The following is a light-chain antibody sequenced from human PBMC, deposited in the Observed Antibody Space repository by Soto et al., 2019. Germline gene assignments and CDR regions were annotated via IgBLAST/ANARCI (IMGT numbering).Light chain of an antibody. CDR2: DAS. CDR1: QSVSSN. CDR3: HQYDNWPRT. V-gene: IGKV3-15*01. J-gene: IGKJ1*01. Sequence: EIVMTQSQATLSVSPGERATLSCRASQSVSSNLAWYQQKPGQAPRLLIYDASSRATGIPARFSGSGSRTEFTLTISGLQSEDFAVYYCHQYDNWPRTFGQGTKVDIK.